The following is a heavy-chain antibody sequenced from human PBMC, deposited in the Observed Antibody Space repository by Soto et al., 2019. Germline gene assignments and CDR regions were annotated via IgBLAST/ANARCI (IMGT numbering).Heavy chain of an antibody. Sequence: ASVKVSCKASGYTFTSCAMHWVRQAPGQRLEWMGWINAGNGNTKYSQKFQGRVTITRDTSASTAYMELSSLRSEDTAVYYCARDDYDSSGPPDTYYYYGMDVWGQGTTVTV. CDR2: INAGNGNT. J-gene: IGHJ6*02. CDR1: GYTFTSCA. D-gene: IGHD3-22*01. CDR3: ARDDYDSSGPPDTYYYYGMDV. V-gene: IGHV1-3*01.